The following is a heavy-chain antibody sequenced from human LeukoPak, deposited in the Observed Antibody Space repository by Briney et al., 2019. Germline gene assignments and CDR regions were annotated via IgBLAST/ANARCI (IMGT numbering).Heavy chain of an antibody. J-gene: IGHJ2*01. CDR3: ARDRLGATGHWRIDV. D-gene: IGHD1-26*01. V-gene: IGHV4-4*07. CDR1: GGSFSSYY. CDR2: IYNSGTT. Sequence: SETLSLTCIVSGGSFSSYYWTWIRQPAGTGLEWIGRIYNSGTTNYSPSLESRVTMSLDTSKNRFSLSLSSVTAADTAVYYCARDRLGATGHWRIDVWGRGTLVTVSS.